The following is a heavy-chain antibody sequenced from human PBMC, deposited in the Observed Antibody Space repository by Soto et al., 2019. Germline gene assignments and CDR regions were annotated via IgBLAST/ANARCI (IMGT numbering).Heavy chain of an antibody. V-gene: IGHV3-15*07. J-gene: IGHJ4*02. CDR2: VRSKADGGTI. CDR3: PTGYIVGAVASTDFDY. Sequence: EVQLVESGGGLVKPGGSLRLSCSASGFTFKNAWFNWVRQAPGQGLEWVGRVRSKADGGTIEYAAPVKYRVSISRVDSKNMLYLKMHSLKTEDTALYYYPTGYIVGAVASTDFDYWGRGHMVTVS. CDR1: GFTFKNAW. D-gene: IGHD2-15*01.